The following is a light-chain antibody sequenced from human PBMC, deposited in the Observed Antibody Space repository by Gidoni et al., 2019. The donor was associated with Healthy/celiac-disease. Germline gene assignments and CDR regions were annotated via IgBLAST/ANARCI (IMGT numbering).Light chain of an antibody. V-gene: IGLV1-40*01. Sequence: AGYDVHWYQKLPGTAPNCLSYGNRNRPSGVPDRVAGSKSGTSASLAITGLQAEDEADYYCQSYDSRLSGWVFGGGTKLTVL. CDR3: QSYDSRLSGWV. CDR1: AGYD. J-gene: IGLJ3*02. CDR2: GNR.